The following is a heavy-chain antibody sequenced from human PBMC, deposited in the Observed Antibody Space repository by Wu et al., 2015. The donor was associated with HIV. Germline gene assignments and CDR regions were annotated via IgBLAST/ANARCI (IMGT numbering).Heavy chain of an antibody. CDR2: ISVYNGKT. V-gene: IGHV1-18*01. CDR1: GYSFSSYG. Sequence: QVQLVQSGGDVKKPGASVKVSCKAWGYSFSSYGIIWVRQAPGQGLEWMGWISVYNGKTNFAQKFQDRVTMTTDTSTSTAYMELNRLRSDDTAVYYCASYYGPGSSFDYWGQGTLVTVSS. J-gene: IGHJ4*02. D-gene: IGHD3-10*01. CDR3: ASYYGPGSSFDY.